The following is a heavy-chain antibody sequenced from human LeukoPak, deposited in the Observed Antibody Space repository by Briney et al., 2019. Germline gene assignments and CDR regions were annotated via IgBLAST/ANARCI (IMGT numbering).Heavy chain of an antibody. CDR1: GFILSDYR. D-gene: IGHD2-2*01. CDR2: ITTTGDTK. Sequence: VGSLRLSCGGSGFILSDYRMDWVRQAPGKGLEWVSLITTTGDTKYYADSVKGRFTISRDNAKNSLSLQMNSLRADDTAVYYCVRDAKEGQLLDRSVWGKGTTVIVSS. J-gene: IGHJ6*04. V-gene: IGHV3-48*01. CDR3: VRDAKEGQLLDRSV.